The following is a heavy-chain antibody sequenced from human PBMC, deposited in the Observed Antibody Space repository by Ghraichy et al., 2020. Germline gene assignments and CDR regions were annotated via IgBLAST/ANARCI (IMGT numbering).Heavy chain of an antibody. CDR2: VNTDGSNT. CDR3: VTATPSSDH. Sequence: LTCKASGFSLNTHWMHWVRQAPGKGPMWVSRVNTDGSNTAYADSVRGRFTISRDKARNTMWLQMNSLRVDDTAVYYCVTATPSSDHWGQGTLVTVSS. CDR1: GFSLNTHW. V-gene: IGHV3-74*01. D-gene: IGHD6-25*01. J-gene: IGHJ4*02.